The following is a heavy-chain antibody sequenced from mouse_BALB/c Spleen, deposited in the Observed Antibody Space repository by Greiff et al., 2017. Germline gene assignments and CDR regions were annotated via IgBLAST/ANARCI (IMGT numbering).Heavy chain of an antibody. Sequence: QVQLQQSGPELVKSGASVRISCKASGYTFTSYYIHWVKQRPGQGLEWIGWIYPGNVNTKYNEKFKGKATLTADKSSSTAYMQLSSLTSEDSAVYFCAGGFAYWGQGTLVTVSA. CDR1: GYTFTSYY. CDR3: AGGFAY. V-gene: IGHV1S56*01. J-gene: IGHJ3*01. CDR2: IYPGNVNT.